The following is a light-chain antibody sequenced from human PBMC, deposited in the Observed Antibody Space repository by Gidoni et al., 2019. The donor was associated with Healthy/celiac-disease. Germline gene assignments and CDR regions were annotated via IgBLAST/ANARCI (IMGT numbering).Light chain of an antibody. V-gene: IGKV3-11*01. J-gene: IGKJ3*01. CDR3: QQRSTWPT. CDR2: DAS. Sequence: EIELTQAPATLSLSPGERATLSCRARQSVSSYLAWYQQKPGQAPRLRFYDASNRATGIPARFSGRGSGTAFTLTISSLEPEDFAVYYCQQRSTWPTFXPXTKVDIK. CDR1: QSVSSY.